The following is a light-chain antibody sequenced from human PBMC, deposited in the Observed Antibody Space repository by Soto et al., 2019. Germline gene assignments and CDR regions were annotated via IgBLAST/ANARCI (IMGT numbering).Light chain of an antibody. J-gene: IGKJ1*01. Sequence: DIQLTQSPSFLSPSIGESVTITCRASQVISTSLAWYQVKPGKAPKLLIYAASTLESGVPSRFSATVPGTEFSLTITSLQPEDFATYYCQQYNSFPWTFGLGTKVDIK. CDR1: QVISTS. V-gene: IGKV1-9*01. CDR2: AAS. CDR3: QQYNSFPWT.